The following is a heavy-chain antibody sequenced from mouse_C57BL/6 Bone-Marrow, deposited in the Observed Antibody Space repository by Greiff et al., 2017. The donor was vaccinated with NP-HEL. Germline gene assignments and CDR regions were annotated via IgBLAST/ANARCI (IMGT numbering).Heavy chain of an antibody. V-gene: IGHV1-76*01. CDR2: IYPGSGNT. J-gene: IGHJ3*01. CDR1: GYTFTDYY. D-gene: IGHD3-2*02. Sequence: QVQLKQSGAELVRPGASVKLSCKASGYTFTDYYINWVKQRPGQGLEWIARIYPGSGNTYYNEKFKGKATLTAEKSSSTAYMQLSSLTSEDSAVYFCAREGDSSGLAYWGQGTLVTVSA. CDR3: AREGDSSGLAY.